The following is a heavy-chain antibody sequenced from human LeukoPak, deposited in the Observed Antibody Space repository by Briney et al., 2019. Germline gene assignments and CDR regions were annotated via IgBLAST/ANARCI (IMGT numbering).Heavy chain of an antibody. CDR3: AREYSGFDY. CDR2: IYYHGNT. J-gene: IGHJ4*02. Sequence: PSETLALTCTVSGDPISGYSNYKWSWIRQPPGKGLEWIGYIYYHGNTNYNPSLKSRVTISVDTSKNQFSLKLSSVTAADTAVYYCAREYSGFDYWGQGTLVTVSS. D-gene: IGHD6-13*01. V-gene: IGHV4-61*01. CDR1: GDPISGYSNYK.